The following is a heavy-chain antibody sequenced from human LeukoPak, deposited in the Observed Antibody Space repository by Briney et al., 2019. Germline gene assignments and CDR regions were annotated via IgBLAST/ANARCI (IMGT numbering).Heavy chain of an antibody. V-gene: IGHV4-38-2*02. CDR3: ARDSYYESSNYYYAYFDY. D-gene: IGHD3-22*01. CDR2: IYHSGST. Sequence: SETLSLTCTVSGYSISSGYYWGWIRQPPGKGLEWIGSIYHSGSTSYNPSLKSRVTISVDTSKKQFSLKMTSVTAADTAVYYCARDSYYESSNYYYAYFDYWGQGTLVTVSS. J-gene: IGHJ4*02. CDR1: GYSISSGYY.